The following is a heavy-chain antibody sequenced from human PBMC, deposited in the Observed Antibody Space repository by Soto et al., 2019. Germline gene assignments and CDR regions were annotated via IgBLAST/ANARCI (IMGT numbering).Heavy chain of an antibody. J-gene: IGHJ4*02. D-gene: IGHD3-3*01. V-gene: IGHV3-21*01. CDR3: ASYGPRITIFGVN. CDR2: ISSSSSYI. CDR1: GFTFSSYS. Sequence: GGSLRLSCAASGFTFSSYSMNWVRQAPGKGLEWVSSISSSSSYIYYADSVKGRFTISRDNAKNSLYLQMNSLRAEDTAVYYCASYGPRITIFGVNWGQGTLVTVSS.